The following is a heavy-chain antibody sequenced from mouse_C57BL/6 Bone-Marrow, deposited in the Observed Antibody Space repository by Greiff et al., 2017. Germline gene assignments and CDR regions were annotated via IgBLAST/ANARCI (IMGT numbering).Heavy chain of an antibody. Sequence: VQLQQSGPVLVKPGASVKMSCKASGYTFTDYYMNWVKQSHGKSLEWIGVINPYNGGTSYNQKFKGKATLTVDKSSSTAYMELNSLTSEDSAVYYCARYYYGSSSWFAYWCQGTLVTVSA. CDR3: ARYYYGSSSWFAY. J-gene: IGHJ3*01. D-gene: IGHD1-1*01. V-gene: IGHV1-19*01. CDR2: INPYNGGT. CDR1: GYTFTDYY.